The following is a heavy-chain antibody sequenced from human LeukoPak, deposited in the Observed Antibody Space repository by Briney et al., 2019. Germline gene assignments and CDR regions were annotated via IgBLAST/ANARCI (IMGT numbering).Heavy chain of an antibody. J-gene: IGHJ4*02. CDR3: AREGAVDGYFDY. V-gene: IGHV4-34*01. CDR2: INHRGST. CDR1: LESFSGYF. Sequence: PSETLSLTRAVYLESFSGYFWSWIRQPPGKGLEGMGKINHRGSTNYNPSLKSRVTISVDTSKNQFSLKLSSVTAADTAVYYCAREGAVDGYFDYWGQGTLVTVSS. D-gene: IGHD6-19*01.